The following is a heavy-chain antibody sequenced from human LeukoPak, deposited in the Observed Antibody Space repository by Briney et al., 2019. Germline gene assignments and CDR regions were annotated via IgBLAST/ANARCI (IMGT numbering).Heavy chain of an antibody. J-gene: IGHJ1*01. CDR3: AKQEWQWLANAEYFQH. CDR2: ISGSGGST. Sequence: GGSLRLSCAASGFTFSSYAMSWVRQAPGKGLEWVSAISGSGGSTYYADSVKGRFTISRDNSKNTLYLQMNSLRAEDTAVYYCAKQEWQWLANAEYFQHWGQGTLVTVSS. V-gene: IGHV3-23*01. D-gene: IGHD6-19*01. CDR1: GFTFSSYA.